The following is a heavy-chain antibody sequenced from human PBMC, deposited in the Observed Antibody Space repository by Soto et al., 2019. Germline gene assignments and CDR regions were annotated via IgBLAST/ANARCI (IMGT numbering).Heavy chain of an antibody. CDR3: AREGDYYYYGMDV. D-gene: IGHD3-16*01. CDR1: GFTFSSYA. V-gene: IGHV3-30-3*01. J-gene: IGHJ6*02. CDR2: ISYDGSNK. Sequence: GGSLRLSCAASGFTFSSYAMHWVRQAPGKGLEWVAVISYDGSNKYYADSVKGRFTISRDNSKNTLYLQMNSLRAEDAAVYYCAREGDYYYYGMDVWGQGTTVTVSS.